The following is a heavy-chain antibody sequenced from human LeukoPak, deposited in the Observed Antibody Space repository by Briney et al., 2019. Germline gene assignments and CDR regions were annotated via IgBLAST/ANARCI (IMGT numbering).Heavy chain of an antibody. CDR1: GDSISGNNCY. Sequence: SETLSLTCTVSGDSISGNNCYWAWIRQPPGKGLEYIASINYLGTTYYNPSLKSRVTISVDTSKNQFSLKLSSVTAADTAVYYCARHLTGGYYYGSGSYNPYYYYYYMDVWGKGTTVTISS. J-gene: IGHJ6*03. CDR3: ARHLTGGYYYGSGSYNPYYYYYYMDV. D-gene: IGHD3-10*01. CDR2: INYLGTT. V-gene: IGHV4-39*01.